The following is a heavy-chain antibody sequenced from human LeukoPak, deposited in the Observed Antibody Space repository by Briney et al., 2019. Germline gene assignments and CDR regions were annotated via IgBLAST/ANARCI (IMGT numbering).Heavy chain of an antibody. CDR2: ISSSGNTI. Sequence: GGSLRLSCAASGFTFSDYFMTWIRQAPGTGLECVSSISSSGNTIYYADSVKGRFTISRDNAKKSLYLQMNSLRAEDTAVYYCARENWVTSYTMDVWGQGTTVTVSS. CDR1: GFTFSDYF. V-gene: IGHV3-11*04. J-gene: IGHJ6*02. CDR3: ARENWVTSYTMDV. D-gene: IGHD7-27*01.